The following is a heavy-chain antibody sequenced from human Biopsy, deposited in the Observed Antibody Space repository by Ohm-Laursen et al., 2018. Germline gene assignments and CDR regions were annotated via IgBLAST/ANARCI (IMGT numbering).Heavy chain of an antibody. CDR1: GYSFTSYY. CDR2: NIPILGTG. V-gene: IGHV1-69*06. J-gene: IGHJ1*01. D-gene: IGHD3-9*01. CDR3: ATKLTGYFHH. Sequence: SSVKVSCKASGYSFTSYYMHWVRQAPGQGLEWLGGNIPILGTGNYAHQFQDRVTVVADTSTSTATMELRSLRSDDTAVYYCATKLTGYFHHWGQGTLVIVSS.